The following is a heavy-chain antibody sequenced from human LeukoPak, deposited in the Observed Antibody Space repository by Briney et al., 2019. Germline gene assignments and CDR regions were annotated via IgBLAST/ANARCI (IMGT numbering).Heavy chain of an antibody. V-gene: IGHV3-48*01. D-gene: IGHD1-14*01. CDR1: GFTFSSYS. CDR2: ISSSSSTI. CDR3: ARDYGSRGLDY. Sequence: GGSLRLSCAASGFTFSSYSMSWVRQAPGKGLEWVSYISSSSSTIYYADSVKGRFTISRDNTKNSLYLQMNSLRAEDTAVYYCARDYGSRGLDYWGQGTLVTVSS. J-gene: IGHJ4*02.